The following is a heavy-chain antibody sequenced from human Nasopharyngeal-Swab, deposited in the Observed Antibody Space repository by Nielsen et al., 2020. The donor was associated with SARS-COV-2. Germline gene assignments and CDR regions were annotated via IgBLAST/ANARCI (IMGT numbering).Heavy chain of an antibody. J-gene: IGHJ4*02. CDR2: LNPNTGVA. CDR3: ARKKQLVRPFDY. Sequence: ASVKVSCKTSGYTFSDYFLHWVREAPGQGLEWMGRLNPNTGVANYAQKFQGRVTMTRDTSLSTGYMELSSLRSDDTAVYYGARKKQLVRPFDYWGQGTLVTVSS. D-gene: IGHD6-13*01. V-gene: IGHV1-2*06. CDR1: GYTFSDYF.